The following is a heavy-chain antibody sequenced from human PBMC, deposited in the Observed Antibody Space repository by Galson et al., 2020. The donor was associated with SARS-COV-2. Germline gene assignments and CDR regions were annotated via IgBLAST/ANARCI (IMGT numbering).Heavy chain of an antibody. V-gene: IGHV1-18*01. D-gene: IGHD1-7*01. CDR1: GYTFTNYG. J-gene: IGHJ6*03. CDR3: ARDVTTGTWAYYSYMDV. Sequence: ASVKVSCKASGYTFTNYGIGWVRQAPGQGLEWMGWINVYNGNTKYAQKFQGRLTMTTDTSTSTAYMDLRSLRSDDTAVYYCARDVTTGTWAYYSYMDVWGKGTTVTVSS. CDR2: INVYNGNT.